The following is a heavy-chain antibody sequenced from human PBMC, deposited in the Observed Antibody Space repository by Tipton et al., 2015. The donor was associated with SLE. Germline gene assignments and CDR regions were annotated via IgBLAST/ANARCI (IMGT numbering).Heavy chain of an antibody. D-gene: IGHD5-12*01. Sequence: TLSLTCAVYGGSFSGYYWSWIRQPPGKGLGWIGYIYYSGSTNYNPSLKSRVTISVDTSKNQFSLKLSSVTAADTAVYYCARERRYSGYGGYFQHWGQGTLVTVSS. J-gene: IGHJ1*01. CDR1: GGSFSGYY. V-gene: IGHV4-59*01. CDR2: IYYSGST. CDR3: ARERRYSGYGGYFQH.